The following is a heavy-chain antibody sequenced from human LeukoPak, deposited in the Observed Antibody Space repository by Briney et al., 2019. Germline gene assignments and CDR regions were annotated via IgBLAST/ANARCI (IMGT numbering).Heavy chain of an antibody. D-gene: IGHD6-13*01. V-gene: IGHV3-20*04. Sequence: WGSLRLSCAASGFTFDDYGMSWVRQAPGKGLEWVSGINWNGGSTGYADSVKGRFTISRDNAKNSLYLQMNSLRAEDTALYYCARDLIAAAGVAYWGQGTLVTVSS. CDR3: ARDLIAAAGVAY. CDR1: GFTFDDYG. CDR2: INWNGGST. J-gene: IGHJ4*02.